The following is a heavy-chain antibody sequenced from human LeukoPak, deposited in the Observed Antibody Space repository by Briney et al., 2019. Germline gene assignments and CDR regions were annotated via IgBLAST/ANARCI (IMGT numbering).Heavy chain of an antibody. CDR2: INSDGTVT. D-gene: IGHD6-13*01. CDR1: GLTFSPYW. Sequence: GGSLRLSCAASGLTFSPYWMKWVRQAPGKGLEWVSRINSDGTVTSYADSVKGRFTVSRDNAKNTLHLHMNSLRAEDTAVYFCVREYGSSCYSWGQGALVTVSP. CDR3: VREYGSSCYS. V-gene: IGHV3-74*01. J-gene: IGHJ4*02.